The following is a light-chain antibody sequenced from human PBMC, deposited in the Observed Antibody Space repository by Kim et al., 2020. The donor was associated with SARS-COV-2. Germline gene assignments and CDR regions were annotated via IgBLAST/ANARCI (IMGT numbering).Light chain of an antibody. Sequence: QSALTQPASVSGSPGQSITISCTGTSSDVGGYNYVSWYQQHPGKAPKVLIYDVTKRPSGVSDRFSGSKSGNTASLTISGLQAEDEADYYCCSYTSGTTWVFGGGTQLTVL. V-gene: IGLV2-14*03. J-gene: IGLJ3*02. CDR1: SSDVGGYNY. CDR2: DVT. CDR3: CSYTSGTTWV.